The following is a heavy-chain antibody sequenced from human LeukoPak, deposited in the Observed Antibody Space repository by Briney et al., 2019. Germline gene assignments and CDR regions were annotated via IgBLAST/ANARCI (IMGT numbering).Heavy chain of an antibody. CDR3: AIAYGLDV. CDR2: INGDGSDR. CDR1: GFTFSSYW. J-gene: IGHJ6*02. V-gene: IGHV3-7*03. Sequence: GGSLRLSCAASGFTFSSYWMHWVRQAPGKGLEWVANINGDGSDRYYMDSLKGRFTISRDNAKNSLYLQMNSLRVEDTAIYYCAIAYGLDVWGQGTTVTVSS.